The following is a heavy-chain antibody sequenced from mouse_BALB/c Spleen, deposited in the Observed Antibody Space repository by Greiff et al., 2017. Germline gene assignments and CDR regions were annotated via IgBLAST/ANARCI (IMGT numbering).Heavy chain of an antibody. V-gene: IGHV3-2*02. CDR2: ISYSGST. CDR3: ARGYYEAMDY. D-gene: IGHD2-3*01. J-gene: IGHJ4*01. CDR1: GYSITSDYA. Sequence: EVQGVESGPGLVKPSQSLSLTCTVTGYSITSDYAWYWIRQLPGNQLEWMGYISYSGSTSYNPSLKSRISITRDTSKNQFFLQLNAVTTEDTATYYCARGYYEAMDYWGQGTSVTVSS.